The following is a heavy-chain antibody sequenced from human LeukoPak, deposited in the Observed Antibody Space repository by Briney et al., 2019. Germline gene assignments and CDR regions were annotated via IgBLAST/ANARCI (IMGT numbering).Heavy chain of an antibody. V-gene: IGHV3-9*01. CDR3: AKDNPRETSFDY. CDR1: GFTFDDYA. CDR2: ISWNSGSI. J-gene: IGHJ4*02. Sequence: GGSLRLSCAASGFTFDDYAMHWVRHAPGKGLEWVSGISWNSGSIGYADSVKGRFTISRDYSKNSLYPQMNSLRTEDTALYYCAKDNPRETSFDYWGQGTLVTVSS.